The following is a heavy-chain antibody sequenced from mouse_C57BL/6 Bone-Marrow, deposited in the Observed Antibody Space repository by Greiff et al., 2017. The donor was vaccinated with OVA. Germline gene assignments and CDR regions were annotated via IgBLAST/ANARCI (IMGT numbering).Heavy chain of an antibody. V-gene: IGHV5-4*01. Sequence: DVHLVESGGGLVKPGGSLKLSCAASGFTFSSYAMSWVRQTPEKRLAWVATISDGGSYTYYPDNVKGRFTISRDNAKTNLYLQMSHLKSEDTAMYYCARHLLLRAWFAYWGQGTLVTVSA. CDR2: ISDGGSYT. CDR3: ARHLLLRAWFAY. J-gene: IGHJ3*01. D-gene: IGHD1-1*01. CDR1: GFTFSSYA.